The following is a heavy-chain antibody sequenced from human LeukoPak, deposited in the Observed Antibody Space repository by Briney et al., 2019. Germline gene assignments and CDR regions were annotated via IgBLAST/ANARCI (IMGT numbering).Heavy chain of an antibody. J-gene: IGHJ4*02. V-gene: IGHV3-30*02. CDR3: VQGTRRGAITMVRGVIGKSYYFDS. Sequence: GGSLRLSCAASGFTFSSYAIHWVRQAPGKGLEWVAFIPYDGTNKYYADSVKGRFTISRDNSKNTLYLQMNSLRAADTALYYCVQGTRRGAITMVRGVIGKSYYFDSWGQGTLVTVSS. CDR2: IPYDGTNK. CDR1: GFTFSSYA. D-gene: IGHD3-10*01.